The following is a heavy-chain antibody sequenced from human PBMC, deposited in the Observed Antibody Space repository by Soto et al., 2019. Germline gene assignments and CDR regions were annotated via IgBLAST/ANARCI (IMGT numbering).Heavy chain of an antibody. V-gene: IGHV4-39*01. CDR2: IYYSGST. CDR3: ARRTTAVINWSGYFPIPPDYYYGMDV. J-gene: IGHJ6*01. CDR1: GGSISSSSYY. D-gene: IGHD3-3*01. Sequence: QLQLQESGPGLVKPSETLSLTCTVSGGSISSSSYYWGWIRQPPGKGLEWIGSIYYSGSTYYNPSLKSRVTISVDTSQNQFSLKLSSVTAADTAVYYCARRTTAVINWSGYFPIPPDYYYGMDVW.